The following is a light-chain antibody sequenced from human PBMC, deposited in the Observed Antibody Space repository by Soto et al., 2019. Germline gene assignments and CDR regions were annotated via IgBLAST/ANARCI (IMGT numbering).Light chain of an antibody. CDR1: SSDVGTYNY. Sequence: QSALTQPRSVSGSPGQSVTISCTGTSSDVGTYNYVSWYKQYPGKAPKLMIYEVSNRPSGVSNRFSGSKSGNTASLTISGLQAEDEADYYCSSYTSSSTVVFGGGTKLTVL. CDR3: SSYTSSSTVV. V-gene: IGLV2-14*01. CDR2: EVS. J-gene: IGLJ2*01.